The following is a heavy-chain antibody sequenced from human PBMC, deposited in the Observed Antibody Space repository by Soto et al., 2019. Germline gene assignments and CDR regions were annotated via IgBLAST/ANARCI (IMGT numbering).Heavy chain of an antibody. CDR1: GFTFSSYA. Sequence: GGSLRLSCAASGFTFSSYAMHWVRQAPGKGLEWVAVISYDGSNKYYADSVKGRSTISRDNSKNTLYLQMNSLRAEDTAVYYCARAGKPRYCSGGSCYHRYYYYGMDVWGQGTTVTVSS. V-gene: IGHV3-30-3*01. D-gene: IGHD2-15*01. CDR3: ARAGKPRYCSGGSCYHRYYYYGMDV. CDR2: ISYDGSNK. J-gene: IGHJ6*02.